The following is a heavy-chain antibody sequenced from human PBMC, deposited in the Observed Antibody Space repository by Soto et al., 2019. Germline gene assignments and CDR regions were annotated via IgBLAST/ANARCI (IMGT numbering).Heavy chain of an antibody. Sequence: QVQLQESGPGLLKPSQTLSLTCTLSGGSISNGGYYWSWIRQHPEKGLEWIAYIYHSGTTYYNPSLQSRVKVSMDKSKNQFSLSLTSVTAADTAVYYCARGPNPWSHFDAFDIWGQGTMVTVSS. CDR1: GGSISNGGYY. CDR3: ARGPNPWSHFDAFDI. V-gene: IGHV4-31*03. CDR2: IYHSGTT. D-gene: IGHD1-26*01. J-gene: IGHJ3*02.